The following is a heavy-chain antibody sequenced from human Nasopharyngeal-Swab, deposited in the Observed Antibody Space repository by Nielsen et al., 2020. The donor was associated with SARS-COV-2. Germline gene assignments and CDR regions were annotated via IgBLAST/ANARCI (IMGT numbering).Heavy chain of an antibody. D-gene: IGHD6-19*01. CDR1: GYTFTSYG. J-gene: IGHJ5*02. CDR3: ARDWYERQWLVGNWFDP. CDR2: ISAYNGNT. V-gene: IGHV1-18*01. Sequence: ASVKVSCKASGYTFTSYGISRVRQAPGQGLEWMGWISAYNGNTNYAQKLQGRVTMTTDTSTSTAYMELRSLRSDGTAVYYCARDWYERQWLVGNWFDPWGQGTLVTVSS.